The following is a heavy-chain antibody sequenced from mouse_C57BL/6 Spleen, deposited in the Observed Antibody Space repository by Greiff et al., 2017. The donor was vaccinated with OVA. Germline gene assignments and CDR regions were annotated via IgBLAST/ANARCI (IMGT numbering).Heavy chain of an antibody. CDR1: GYTFTSYW. J-gene: IGHJ2*01. D-gene: IGHD1-1*01. V-gene: IGHV1-69*01. Sequence: VKQSCKASGYTFTSYWMHWVKQRPGQGLEWIGEIDPSDSYTNYNQKFKGKSTLTVDKSSSTAYMQLSSLTSEDSAVYYCARLDYGSSYGFDYWGQGTTLTVSS. CDR2: IDPSDSYT. CDR3: ARLDYGSSYGFDY.